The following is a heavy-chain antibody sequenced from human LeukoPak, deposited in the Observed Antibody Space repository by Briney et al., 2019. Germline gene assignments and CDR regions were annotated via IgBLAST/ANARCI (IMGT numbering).Heavy chain of an antibody. CDR2: ISSSGSTI. CDR1: GFTFSSYE. J-gene: IGHJ4*02. V-gene: IGHV3-48*03. D-gene: IGHD3-10*01. Sequence: GGSLRLSCAASGFTFSSYEMNWVRQAPGKGLEWVSYISSSGSTIYYADSVKGRFTISRGNAKNSLYLQMNSLRAEDTAVYYCARDRRVRYLDYWGQGTLVTVSS. CDR3: ARDRRVRYLDY.